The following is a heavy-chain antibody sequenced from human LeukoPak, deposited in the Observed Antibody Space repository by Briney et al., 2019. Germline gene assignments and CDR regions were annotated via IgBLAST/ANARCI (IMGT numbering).Heavy chain of an antibody. V-gene: IGHV4-59*08. D-gene: IGHD6-13*01. CDR2: IYYSGST. J-gene: IGHJ4*02. CDR3: ARGRKATLAAAPYLDY. CDR1: GGSLSPYY. Sequence: SETLSLTCTISGGSLSPYYWNWIRQPPGKGLEWIGYIYYSGSTNYNPSLKSRVTISVDTSKNQFSLKLSSVTAADTAVYYCARGRKATLAAAPYLDYWGQGTLVTVSS.